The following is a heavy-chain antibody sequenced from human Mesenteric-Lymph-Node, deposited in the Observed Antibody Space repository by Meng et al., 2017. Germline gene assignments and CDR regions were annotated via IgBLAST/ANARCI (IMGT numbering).Heavy chain of an antibody. V-gene: IGHV3-23*01. CDR2: ITGTGGGT. CDR3: AKDPNGDYLGAFHF. J-gene: IGHJ3*01. D-gene: IGHD4-17*01. CDR1: GFIFSNYA. Sequence: GESLKISCAGSGFIFSNYAMIWIRQAPGKGLEWVSSITGTGGGTHYAESVKGRFSISRDNSKSKLYLQMNSLRDEDTAVYYCAKDPNGDYLGAFHFWGQGTMVTVSS.